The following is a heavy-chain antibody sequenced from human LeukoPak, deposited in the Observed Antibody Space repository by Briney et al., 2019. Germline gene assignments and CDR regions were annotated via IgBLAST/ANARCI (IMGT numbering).Heavy chain of an antibody. J-gene: IGHJ4*02. V-gene: IGHV3-30*18. D-gene: IGHD3-9*01. CDR1: GFTFSSYG. CDR2: ISYDGSNK. Sequence: PGRSLRLSCAASGFTFSSYGMHWVRQAPGKGLEWVAVISYDGSNKYYADSVKGRFTISRDNSKNTLYLQMNSLRAEDTAVYYCAKGGLGVSRLRYFDWLSWGGAYYFDYWGQGTLVTVSS. CDR3: AKGGLGVSRLRYFDWLSWGGAYYFDY.